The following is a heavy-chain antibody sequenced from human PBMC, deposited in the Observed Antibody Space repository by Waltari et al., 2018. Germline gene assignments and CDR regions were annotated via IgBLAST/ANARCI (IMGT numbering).Heavy chain of an antibody. Sequence: QLQMHESGPGLVKPSETLSLSCTVPGGPITRRFYYWGWIRQPPGKGLEWIGGVYHNGRTYDNPSLKSRVTISVDKSKNRFSLKMTSVTAADTAVYYCARGNCGVECYKFNWLDPWGQGTRVTVSS. CDR1: GGPITRRFYY. CDR3: ARGNCGVECYKFNWLDP. D-gene: IGHD2-21*01. V-gene: IGHV4-39*02. J-gene: IGHJ5*02. CDR2: VYHNGRT.